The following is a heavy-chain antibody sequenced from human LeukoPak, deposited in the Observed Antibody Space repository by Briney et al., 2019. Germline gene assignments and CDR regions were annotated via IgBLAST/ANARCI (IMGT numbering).Heavy chain of an antibody. D-gene: IGHD3-22*01. CDR1: GGTFSSYA. Sequence: SVKVSCKASGGTFSSYAISWVRQAPGQGLEWMGGIIPIFGTANYAQKFQGRVTITTDESTSTAYMELSSLRSEDTAVYYCARDTPRMIVVARPHHDAFDIWGQGTMVTVPS. CDR3: ARDTPRMIVVARPHHDAFDI. J-gene: IGHJ3*02. CDR2: IIPIFGTA. V-gene: IGHV1-69*05.